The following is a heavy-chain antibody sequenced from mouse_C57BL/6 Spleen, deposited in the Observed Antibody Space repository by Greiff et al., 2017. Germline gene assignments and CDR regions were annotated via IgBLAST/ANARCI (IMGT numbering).Heavy chain of an antibody. CDR3: ASFPYYYGSSRDYAMWY. V-gene: IGHV1-82*01. D-gene: IGHD1-1*01. CDR1: GYAISSSW. J-gene: IGHJ4*01. CDR2: IYPGDGDT. Sequence: VQLQESGPALVKPGASVKISCKASGYAISSSWMNWVKQRPGKGLEWIGRIYPGDGDTDYNGKFKGKATLTADKSSSTAFIQLSSPTSEDSAVYFWASFPYYYGSSRDYAMWYWGQGASVTVSS.